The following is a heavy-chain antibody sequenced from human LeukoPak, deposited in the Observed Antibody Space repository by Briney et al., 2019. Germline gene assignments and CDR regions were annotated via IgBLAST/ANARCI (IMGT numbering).Heavy chain of an antibody. CDR3: ARALSGYYAEY. CDR1: GGSISSGDYY. CDR2: IYYSGST. J-gene: IGHJ4*02. Sequence: SETLSLTCTVSGGSISSGDYYWSWIRQPPGKGLEWIGYIYYSGSTCYNPSLKSRVTISVDTSKNQFSLKLSSVTAADTAVYYCARALSGYYAEYWGQGTLVTVSS. D-gene: IGHD3-3*01. V-gene: IGHV4-30-4*08.